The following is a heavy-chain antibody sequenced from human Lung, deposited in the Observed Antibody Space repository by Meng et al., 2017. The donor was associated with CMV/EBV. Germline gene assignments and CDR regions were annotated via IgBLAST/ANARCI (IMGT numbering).Heavy chain of an antibody. D-gene: IGHD6-6*01. J-gene: IGHJ4*02. V-gene: IGHV2-5*02. Sequence: QITLKESGPTLVKPTQTLTLTCTFSGFSLTTRGVGVGWTRQPPGKALEWLALIYWDDDRRYRPSLKSRLTITKDTSKNQVVLSMTNMDPVDAATYYCAHIIAARPFDYWGQGALVTVSS. CDR2: IYWDDDR. CDR3: AHIIAARPFDY. CDR1: GFSLTTRGVG.